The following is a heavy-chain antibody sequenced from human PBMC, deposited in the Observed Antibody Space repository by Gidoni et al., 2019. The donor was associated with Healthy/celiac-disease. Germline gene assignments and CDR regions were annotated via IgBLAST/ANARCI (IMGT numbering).Heavy chain of an antibody. CDR2: INHSGST. J-gene: IGHJ5*02. Sequence: QVQLQQWGAGLLKPSETLSLTCAVYGGSFRGYYWSWIRQPPGKGLEWIGEINHSGSTNYNPSLKSRVTISVDTSKNQFSLKLSSVTAADTAVYYCARGSLGGYFSVGWFDPWGQGTLVTVSS. CDR3: ARGSLGGYFSVGWFDP. CDR1: GGSFRGYY. V-gene: IGHV4-34*01. D-gene: IGHD3-22*01.